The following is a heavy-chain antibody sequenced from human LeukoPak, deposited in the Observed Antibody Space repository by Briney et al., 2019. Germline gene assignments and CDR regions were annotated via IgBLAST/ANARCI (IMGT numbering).Heavy chain of an antibody. CDR3: ARDYCSSTSCFPDY. Sequence: GSLRLSCVVSGFSLSDYWMYWVRQPPGKGLEGVSRINTDGSTTNHADSVKGRFTISRDNAKNTLFLQMNSLRAEDTAVYYCARDYCSSTSCFPDYWGQGTLVTVSS. J-gene: IGHJ4*02. D-gene: IGHD2-2*01. CDR1: GFSLSDYW. V-gene: IGHV3-74*01. CDR2: INTDGSTT.